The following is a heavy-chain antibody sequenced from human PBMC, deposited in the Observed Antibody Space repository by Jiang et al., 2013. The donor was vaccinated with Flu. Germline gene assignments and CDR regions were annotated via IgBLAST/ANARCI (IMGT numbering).Heavy chain of an antibody. J-gene: IGHJ1*01. CDR1: GFSLSTSGMC. CDR2: IDWDDDK. CDR3: ARSYYYDSSGYYEYFQH. Sequence: KPTQTLTLTCTFSGFSLSTSGMCVSWIRQPPGKALEWLARIDWDDDKYYSTSLKTRLTISKDTSKNQVVLTMTNMDPVDTATYYCARSYYYDSSGYYEYFQHWGQGTLVTVSS. V-gene: IGHV2-70*11. D-gene: IGHD3-22*01.